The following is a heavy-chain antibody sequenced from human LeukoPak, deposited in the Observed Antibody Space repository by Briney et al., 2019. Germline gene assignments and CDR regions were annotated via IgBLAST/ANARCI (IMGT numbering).Heavy chain of an antibody. CDR1: GFTFSTYD. CDR2: IDSSGST. D-gene: IGHD3-10*01. CDR3: ANPFYGSGPRGY. Sequence: LSGGSLRLSCAASGFTFSTYDMTWVRQAPGKGLEWVSAIDSSGSTYYADSVKGRFTISRDNSKNTLYLQMNSLRAEDTAIYYCANPFYGSGPRGYWGQGTLVTVSS. V-gene: IGHV3-23*01. J-gene: IGHJ4*02.